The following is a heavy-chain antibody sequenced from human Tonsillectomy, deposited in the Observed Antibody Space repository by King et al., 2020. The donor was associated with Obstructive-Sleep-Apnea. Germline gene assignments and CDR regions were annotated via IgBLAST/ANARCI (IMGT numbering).Heavy chain of an antibody. J-gene: IGHJ3*02. CDR3: SRGYRHYEYYTFDI. V-gene: IGHV1-69*10. D-gene: IGHD3-16*02. CDR2: IIPILDIA. CDR1: GGTFSTYA. Sequence: QLVQSGAEVKKPGSSVKVSCKASGGTFSTYAITWVRQAPGQGLEWMGGIIPILDIANYAQKFQDSVTITADKSTSTAYMELSRLRSEDTAVYYCSRGYRHYEYYTFDIWGQGTMVTVSS.